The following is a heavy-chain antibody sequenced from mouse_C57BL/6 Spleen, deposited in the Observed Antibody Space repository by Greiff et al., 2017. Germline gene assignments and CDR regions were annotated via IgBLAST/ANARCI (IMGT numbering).Heavy chain of an antibody. CDR1: GFTFSSYG. J-gene: IGHJ2*01. Sequence: EVKLVESGGDLVKPGGSLKLSCAASGFTFSSYGMSWVRQTPDKRLEWVATISSGGSYTYYPDSVKGRFTISRDNAKNTLYLQMSSLKSEDTAMYYCARRDTTVEYFDYWGQGTTLTVSS. V-gene: IGHV5-6*02. CDR2: ISSGGSYT. CDR3: ARRDTTVEYFDY. D-gene: IGHD1-1*01.